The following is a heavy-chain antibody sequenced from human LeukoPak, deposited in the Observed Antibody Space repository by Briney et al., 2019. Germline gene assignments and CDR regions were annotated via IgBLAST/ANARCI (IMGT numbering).Heavy chain of an antibody. CDR3: AKEKYSTGWHPEGH. D-gene: IGHD6-19*01. CDR1: GFTFSSYV. V-gene: IGHV3-23*01. CDR2: ISASGGDT. Sequence: PGGSLRLSCAASGFTFSSYVVSWVRQAPGKGLEWVSGISASGGDTYYADSVKGRFSISRDNSRNTLYLQMDSLRAEDTALYYCAKEKYSTGWHPEGHWGQGTLVTVS. J-gene: IGHJ4*02.